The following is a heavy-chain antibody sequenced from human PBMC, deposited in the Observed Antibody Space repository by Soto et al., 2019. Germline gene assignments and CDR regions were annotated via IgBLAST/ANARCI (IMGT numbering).Heavy chain of an antibody. CDR1: GYTFTGYY. CDR3: ARDRIAAASQYYYYYYGMDV. CDR2: INPNSGGT. D-gene: IGHD6-13*01. V-gene: IGHV1-2*04. Sequence: SVKVSCKASGYTFTGYYMHWVRQAPGQGLEWMGWINPNSGGTNYAQKFQGWVTMTRDTSISTAYMELSRLRSDDTAVYYCARDRIAAASQYYYYYYGMDVWGQGTTVTVSS. J-gene: IGHJ6*02.